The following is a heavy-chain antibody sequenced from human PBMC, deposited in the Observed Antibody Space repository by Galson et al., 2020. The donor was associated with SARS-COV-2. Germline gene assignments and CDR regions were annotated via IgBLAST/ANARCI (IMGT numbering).Heavy chain of an antibody. CDR1: GFTFSDSN. CDR2: ISSGSGII. Sequence: TGGSLRLSCAASGFTFSDSNMNWFRQAPGKGLEWVSYISSGSGIIYYADSVKGRFTVSRDNAKNSLYLQMNSLGDGDTAVYYCARHGFLDWGLGTQVTVSS. V-gene: IGHV3-48*02. J-gene: IGHJ4*02. CDR3: ARHGFLD. D-gene: IGHD4-17*01.